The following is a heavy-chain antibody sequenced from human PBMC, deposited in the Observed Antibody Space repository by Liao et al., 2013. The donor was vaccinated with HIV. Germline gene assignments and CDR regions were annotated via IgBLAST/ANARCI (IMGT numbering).Heavy chain of an antibody. Sequence: QVQLQESGPGLVKPSETLSLTCTVSGASISSYYLSWIRQPAGKGLEWVGHVSSSGNTNYNPSLKSRVAMSVDTSNNQFSLRLSSVTATDTAVYYCARGGSYYVGYYFDYWGQGTLVTVSS. V-gene: IGHV4-4*07. CDR1: GASISSYY. CDR3: ARGGSYYVGYYFDY. D-gene: IGHD1-26*01. J-gene: IGHJ4*02. CDR2: VSSSGNT.